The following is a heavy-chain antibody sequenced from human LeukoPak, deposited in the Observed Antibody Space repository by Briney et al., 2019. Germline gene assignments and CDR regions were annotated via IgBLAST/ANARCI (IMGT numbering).Heavy chain of an antibody. V-gene: IGHV1-24*01. CDR1: GYTLTELS. Sequence: ASVKVSCKVSGYTLTELSMHWVRQAPGKGLEWMGGFDPEDGETTYAQKFQGRVTMTEDTSTDTAYMELSSLRSEDTAVYYCATDRYGDYARGYYYYGMDVWGQGTTVTVSS. D-gene: IGHD4-17*01. CDR2: FDPEDGET. J-gene: IGHJ6*02. CDR3: ATDRYGDYARGYYYYGMDV.